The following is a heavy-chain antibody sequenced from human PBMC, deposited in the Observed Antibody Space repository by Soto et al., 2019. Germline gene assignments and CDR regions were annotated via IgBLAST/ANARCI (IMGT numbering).Heavy chain of an antibody. Sequence: QVQLVESGGGVVQPGRSLRLSCAASGFTFSSYGMHWVRRAPGKGLEWVAVIWYDGSNKYYADSVKGRFTISRDNSKNTLYLQMNSLRAEDTAVYYCAREDGAYCMDVWGQGTTVTVSS. CDR2: IWYDGSNK. J-gene: IGHJ6*02. D-gene: IGHD3-16*01. CDR3: AREDGAYCMDV. V-gene: IGHV3-33*01. CDR1: GFTFSSYG.